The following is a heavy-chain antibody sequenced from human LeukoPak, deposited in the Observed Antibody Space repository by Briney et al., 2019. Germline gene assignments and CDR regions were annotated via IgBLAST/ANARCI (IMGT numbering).Heavy chain of an antibody. CDR2: IYTSGST. CDR3: ARDRSGYSYGLQDY. V-gene: IGHV4-4*07. D-gene: IGHD5-18*01. CDR1: GYSISSGYY. J-gene: IGHJ4*02. Sequence: SETLSLTCSVSGYSISSGYYWSWIRQPAGKGLEWIGRIYTSGSTNYNPSLKSRVTMSVDTSKNQFSLKLSSVTAADTAVYYCARDRSGYSYGLQDYWGQGTLVTVSS.